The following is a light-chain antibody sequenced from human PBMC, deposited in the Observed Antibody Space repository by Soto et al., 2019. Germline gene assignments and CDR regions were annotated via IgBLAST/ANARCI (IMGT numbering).Light chain of an antibody. Sequence: ETVMTQSPATLSVSPGQKTTLSCRTSQSVGSSLAWYQHKPGQAPRLLIYDTSTRATGVPARFSGSGSGTEFTLTISSLQSEDSAVYYCQQYAGLPYTFGQGTKLEI. CDR1: QSVGSS. V-gene: IGKV3-15*01. CDR2: DTS. CDR3: QQYAGLPYT. J-gene: IGKJ2*01.